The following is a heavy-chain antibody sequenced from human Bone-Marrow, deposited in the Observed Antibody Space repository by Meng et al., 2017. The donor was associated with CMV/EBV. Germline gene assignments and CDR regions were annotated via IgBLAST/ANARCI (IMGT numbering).Heavy chain of an antibody. Sequence: SGPTLVKPTQTLTLTCSFSGFIPSADEVGVGWIRQPPGKALEWLALIYWNDDKKYNPSLKTRLTISKDASKNHVVLIMTNMDPADTATYYCAHRPSYFDSSGPNYFDYWGQGILVTVSS. CDR1: GFIPSADEVG. CDR3: AHRPSYFDSSGPNYFDY. V-gene: IGHV2-5*01. J-gene: IGHJ4*02. CDR2: IYWNDDK. D-gene: IGHD3-22*01.